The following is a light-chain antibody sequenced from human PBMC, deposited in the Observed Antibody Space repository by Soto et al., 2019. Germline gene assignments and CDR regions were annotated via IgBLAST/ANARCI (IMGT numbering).Light chain of an antibody. J-gene: IGKJ5*01. CDR3: QQFHDYPIT. Sequence: DIEITHPPSTLSGSLGDRVTITGHLNWYQQKPGTPPKLLIYAASSFQSGVPSRFSGSGSGTEFTLTISSLQPDDFATYFCQQFHDYPITFGQGTRLETK. CDR2: AAS. V-gene: IGKV1-39*01.